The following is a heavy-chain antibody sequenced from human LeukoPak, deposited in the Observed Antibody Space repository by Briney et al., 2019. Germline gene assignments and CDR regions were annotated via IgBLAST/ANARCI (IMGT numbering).Heavy chain of an antibody. J-gene: IGHJ3*02. Sequence: PGGPLRLSCSASGFTFSSYGMHLVRQAPGKGPEWVAVIWYDGSNKYYADSVKGRFTISRDNSKTTLYLQMNSLRAEDTAVYYCARDPGDYYGSGSSGAFDIWGQGTMVSVSS. CDR2: IWYDGSNK. CDR3: ARDPGDYYGSGSSGAFDI. V-gene: IGHV3-33*01. CDR1: GFTFSSYG. D-gene: IGHD3-10*01.